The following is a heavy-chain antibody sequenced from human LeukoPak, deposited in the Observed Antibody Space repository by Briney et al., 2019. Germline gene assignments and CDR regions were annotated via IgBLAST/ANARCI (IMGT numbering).Heavy chain of an antibody. J-gene: IGHJ3*01. CDR3: AKVAYIYGYGHQVIDV. CDR1: GFIFSNYA. Sequence: PGRSLRLSCAASGFIFSNYALHWVRQAPGKGLEWVAVVLYDGETKYYADSVKGRFTISRDNPENMLYLQMNSLRPEDSALYYCAKVAYIYGYGHQVIDVWGQGTMVTVSS. V-gene: IGHV3-30*04. D-gene: IGHD5-18*01. CDR2: VLYDGETK.